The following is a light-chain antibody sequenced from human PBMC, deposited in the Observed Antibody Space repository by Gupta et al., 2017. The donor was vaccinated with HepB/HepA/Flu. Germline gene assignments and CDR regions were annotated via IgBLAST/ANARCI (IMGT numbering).Light chain of an antibody. CDR2: KSS. CDR1: QSIGNW. V-gene: IGKV1-5*03. Sequence: IQMTPSPSTLSASVGDRVTITCRASQSIGNWLAWYQQKPGQAPKLLIYKSSRLESGVPSSFSGSGSGTTFTLTSSSLQPDDFATYYCQQYNSDPVTFGEGTRVEIK. CDR3: QQYNSDPVT. J-gene: IGKJ4*01.